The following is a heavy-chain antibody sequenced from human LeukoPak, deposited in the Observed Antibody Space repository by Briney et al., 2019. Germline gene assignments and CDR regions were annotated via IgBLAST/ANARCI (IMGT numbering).Heavy chain of an antibody. CDR2: INHSGST. CDR1: GGSFSGYY. V-gene: IGHV4-34*01. CDR3: ARVGALSGSSSSGLVRY. D-gene: IGHD6-6*01. Sequence: SETLSLTCAVYGGSFSGYYWSWIRQPPGKGLEWIGEINHSGSTNYNPSLKSRVTISVDTSKNQFSLKLSSVTAADTAVYYCARVGALSGSSSSGLVRYWGQGTLVTVSS. J-gene: IGHJ4*02.